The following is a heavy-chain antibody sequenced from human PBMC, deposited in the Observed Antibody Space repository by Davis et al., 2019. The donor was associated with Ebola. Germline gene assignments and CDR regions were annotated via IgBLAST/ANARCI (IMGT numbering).Heavy chain of an antibody. D-gene: IGHD5-12*01. J-gene: IGHJ5*01. CDR1: GASTSSSYW. CDR3: ARAMGAYDLLDS. Sequence: SETLSLTCTLSGASTSSSYWWSWVRQAPGKGPEWIGAIFHSGSTNYNPSLRSRVTISMDKSKHQFSLNLSSVTAADTAVYYCARAMGAYDLLDSWGQGTLVTVSS. V-gene: IGHV4-4*02. CDR2: IFHSGST.